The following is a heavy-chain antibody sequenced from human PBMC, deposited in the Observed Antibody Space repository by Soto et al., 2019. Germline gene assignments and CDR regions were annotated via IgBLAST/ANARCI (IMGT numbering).Heavy chain of an antibody. D-gene: IGHD3-3*01. J-gene: IGHJ4*02. V-gene: IGHV4-39*01. CDR1: GGSISNNNYH. Sequence: SETLSLTCSVPGGSISNNNYHWGWIRQPPGKGLEWMGSIYYRGNTYYNPSLRSRITISVDTSRNQFSLAHSPVTAADTAVYFCARLRGGCPADFWGPGTLVTVSS. CDR2: IYYRGNT. CDR3: ARLRGGCPADF.